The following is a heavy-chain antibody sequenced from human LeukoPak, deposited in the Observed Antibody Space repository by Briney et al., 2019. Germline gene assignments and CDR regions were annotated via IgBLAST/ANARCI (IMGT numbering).Heavy chain of an antibody. Sequence: PSETLSLTCTVSGYSISSGYYWGCIRQPPGKGLEWIGSIYHSGSTYYNPSLKSRVTISVDTSKNQFSLKLSSVTAADTAVYYCARRVRTIFGVVIGADAFDIWGQGTMVTVSS. CDR1: GYSISSGYY. D-gene: IGHD3-3*01. J-gene: IGHJ3*02. CDR3: ARRVRTIFGVVIGADAFDI. V-gene: IGHV4-38-2*02. CDR2: IYHSGST.